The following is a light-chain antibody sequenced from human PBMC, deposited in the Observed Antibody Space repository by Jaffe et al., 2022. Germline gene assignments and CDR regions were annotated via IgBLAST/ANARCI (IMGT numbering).Light chain of an antibody. CDR2: QDS. V-gene: IGLV3-1*01. J-gene: IGLJ2*01. Sequence: SYELTQPPSVSVSPGQTASITCSGDKLGDKYACWYQQKPGQSPVLVIYQDSKRPSGIPERFSGSNSGNTATLTISGTQAMDEADYYCQAWEGVFGGGTKLTVL. CDR1: KLGDKY. CDR3: QAWEGV.